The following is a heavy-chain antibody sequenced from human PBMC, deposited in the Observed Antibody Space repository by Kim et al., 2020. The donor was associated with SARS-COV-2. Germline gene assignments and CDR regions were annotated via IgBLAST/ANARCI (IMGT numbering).Heavy chain of an antibody. Sequence: SVKVSCKASGGTFSSYAISWVRQAPGQGLEWMGGIIPIFGTANYAQKFQGRVTITADESTSTAYMELSSLRSEDTAVYYCASSPYSYGPHYYYYGMDVWGQGTTVTVSS. CDR2: IIPIFGTA. CDR3: ASSPYSYGPHYYYYGMDV. J-gene: IGHJ6*02. D-gene: IGHD5-18*01. CDR1: GGTFSSYA. V-gene: IGHV1-69*13.